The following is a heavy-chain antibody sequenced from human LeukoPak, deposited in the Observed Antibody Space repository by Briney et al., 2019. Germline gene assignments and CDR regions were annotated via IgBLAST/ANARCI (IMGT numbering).Heavy chain of an antibody. D-gene: IGHD1-26*01. CDR1: GYSFSSYW. Sequence: GESLKISCKGSGYSFSSYWIGWVRQMPGKGLEWMGFIYPGDSDTRYSPSLQGQVTISADKSISTAYLQWSSLKASDTAIFYCARALVGATTLDIWGQGTMVTVSS. V-gene: IGHV5-51*01. CDR3: ARALVGATTLDI. J-gene: IGHJ3*02. CDR2: IYPGDSDT.